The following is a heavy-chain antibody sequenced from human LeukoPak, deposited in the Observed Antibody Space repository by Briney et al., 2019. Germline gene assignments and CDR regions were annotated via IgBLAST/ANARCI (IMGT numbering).Heavy chain of an antibody. J-gene: IGHJ4*02. CDR1: GASISGYY. V-gene: IGHV4-4*07. Sequence: SETLSLTCTVSGASISGYYWTWVRQPADKGLEWIGRLYSSGTPYYNPSLKSRVTMSVDTSKNQFSLKLRSVTAADTAVYYCARGSSGSTKRYYFDYWGQGALVTVSS. CDR3: ARGSSGSTKRYYFDY. D-gene: IGHD3-22*01. CDR2: LYSSGTP.